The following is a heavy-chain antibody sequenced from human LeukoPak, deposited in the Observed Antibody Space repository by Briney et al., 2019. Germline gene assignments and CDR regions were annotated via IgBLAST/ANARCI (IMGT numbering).Heavy chain of an antibody. CDR3: AVNLAYCGGDCYPFDAFDI. CDR2: INPNSGGT. V-gene: IGHV1-2*04. Sequence: GASVKVFCKASGYTFTGYYMHWVRQAPGQGLEWMGWINPNSGGTNYAQKFQGWVTMTRDTSISTAYMELSRLRSDDTAVYYCAVNLAYCGGDCYPFDAFDIWGQGTMVTVSS. CDR1: GYTFTGYY. D-gene: IGHD2-21*02. J-gene: IGHJ3*02.